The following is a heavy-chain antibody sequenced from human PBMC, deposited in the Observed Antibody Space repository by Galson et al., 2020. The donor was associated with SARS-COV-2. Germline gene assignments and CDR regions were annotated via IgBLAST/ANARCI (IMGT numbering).Heavy chain of an antibody. Sequence: SETLSLTCAVYGGSFSGYYWSWIRQPPGKGLEWIGEINHSGSTNYNPSLKSRVTISVDTSKNQFSLKLSSVTAADTAVYYCARFPILRYFDWTRHHNYYYGMDVWGQGTTVTVSS. V-gene: IGHV4-34*01. D-gene: IGHD3-9*01. J-gene: IGHJ6*02. CDR3: ARFPILRYFDWTRHHNYYYGMDV. CDR1: GGSFSGYY. CDR2: INHSGST.